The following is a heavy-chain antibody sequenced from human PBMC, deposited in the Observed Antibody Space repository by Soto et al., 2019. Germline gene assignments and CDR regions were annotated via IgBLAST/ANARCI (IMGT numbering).Heavy chain of an antibody. CDR2: IYSGGST. D-gene: IGHD5-18*01. CDR1: GFTVSSNY. V-gene: IGHV3-53*01. Sequence: PGGSLRLSCAASGFTVSSNYMSWVRQAPGKGLEWVSVIYSGGSTYYADSVKGRFTISRDNSKNTLYLQMNSLRAEDTAVYYCACSGSSYGYGGFDPWGQGTLVTVSS. J-gene: IGHJ5*02. CDR3: ACSGSSYGYGGFDP.